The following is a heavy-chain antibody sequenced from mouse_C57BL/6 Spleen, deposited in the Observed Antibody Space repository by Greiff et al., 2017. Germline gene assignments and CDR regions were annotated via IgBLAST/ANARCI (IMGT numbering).Heavy chain of an antibody. D-gene: IGHD3-3*01. V-gene: IGHV7-1*01. J-gene: IGHJ2*01. CDR3: ARDGLGPFDY. CDR1: GFTFSDFY. Sequence: EVNVVESGGGLVQSGRSLRLSCATSGFTFSDFYMEWVRQAPGKGLEWIAASRNKANDYTTEYSASVKGRFIVSRDTSQSILYLQMNALRAEDTAIYYCARDGLGPFDYWGQGTTLTVSS. CDR2: SRNKANDYTT.